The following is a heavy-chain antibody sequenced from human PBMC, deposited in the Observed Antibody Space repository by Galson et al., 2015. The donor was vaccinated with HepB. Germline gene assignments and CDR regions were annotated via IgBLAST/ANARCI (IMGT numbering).Heavy chain of an antibody. CDR3: ARDTAEFWSGYYFAGDLDY. D-gene: IGHD3-3*01. J-gene: IGHJ4*02. V-gene: IGHV3-33*01. Sequence: SLRLSCAASGFTFSSYGMHWVRQAPGKGLEWVAVIWYDGSNKYYADSVKGRFTISRDNSKNTLYLQMNSLRAEDTAVYYCARDTAEFWSGYYFAGDLDYWGQGTLVTVSS. CDR2: IWYDGSNK. CDR1: GFTFSSYG.